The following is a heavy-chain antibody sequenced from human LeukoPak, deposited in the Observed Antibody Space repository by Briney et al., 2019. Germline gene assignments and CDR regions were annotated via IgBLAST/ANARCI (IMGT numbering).Heavy chain of an antibody. D-gene: IGHD6-19*01. CDR3: ARDGDSSGWYAFFPM. CDR2: INPNSGGT. CDR1: GYTFTGYY. V-gene: IGHV1-2*02. Sequence: ASVKVSCKASGYTFTGYYLHWVRQAPGQGLEWMGWINPNSGGTNYAQKFQGRVTMTRDTSISTAYMELSRLTPDDTAVYYCARDGDSSGWYAFFPMWGQGTLVTVSS. J-gene: IGHJ4*02.